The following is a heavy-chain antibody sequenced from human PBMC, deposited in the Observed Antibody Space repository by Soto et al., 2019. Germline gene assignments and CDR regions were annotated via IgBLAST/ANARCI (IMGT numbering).Heavy chain of an antibody. D-gene: IGHD4-17*01. V-gene: IGHV1-18*01. J-gene: IGHJ4*02. CDR2: ISLYNGDT. CDR1: GYTFNNYG. CDR3: ARDPDGHYDFDY. Sequence: ASVKVSCKAYGYTFNNYGISWVRQAPGQGLEWMAWISLYNGDTLYGQKFEGRVTLTTDRSTNTAYMELGSLRFDDTAVYYCARDPDGHYDFDYWGQGTLVTVSS.